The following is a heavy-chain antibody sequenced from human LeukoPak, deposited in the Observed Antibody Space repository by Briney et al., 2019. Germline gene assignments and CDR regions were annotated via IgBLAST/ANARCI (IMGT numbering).Heavy chain of an antibody. J-gene: IGHJ4*02. CDR1: GYTFTSYY. CDR2: INPSGGST. V-gene: IGHV1-46*01. D-gene: IGHD3-16*02. CDR3: ARESGKLKLRYYIDY. Sequence: ASVKVSCKASGYTFTSYYMHWVRQAPGQGLEWMGIINPSGGSTSYAQKFQGRVTMTRDMSTSTVYMELSSLRSEDTAVYYCARESGKLKLRYYIDYWGQGTLVTVSS.